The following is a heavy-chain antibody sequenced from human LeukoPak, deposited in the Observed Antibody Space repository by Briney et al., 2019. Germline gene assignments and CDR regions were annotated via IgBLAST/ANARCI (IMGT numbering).Heavy chain of an antibody. Sequence: PGRSLRLSCAASGFTLKDYAMHWVRQAPGKGLEWVSGIYWNSDRIDYADSVKGRFTISRDNAKNSLYLQMNSLRAEDTAFYFCARVSRDSHDYWGQGTLVTVSS. CDR3: ARVSRDSHDY. CDR1: GFTLKDYA. D-gene: IGHD3-10*01. J-gene: IGHJ4*02. CDR2: IYWNSDRI. V-gene: IGHV3-9*01.